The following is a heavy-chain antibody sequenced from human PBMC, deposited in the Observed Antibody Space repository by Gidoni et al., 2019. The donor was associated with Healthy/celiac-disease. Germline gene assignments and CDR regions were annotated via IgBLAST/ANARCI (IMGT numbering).Heavy chain of an antibody. D-gene: IGHD6-13*01. V-gene: IGHV4-59*01. J-gene: IGHJ5*02. CDR1: GGSISSYY. CDR2: IYYSGST. Sequence: QVQLQESGPGLVKPSETLSLTCTVSGGSISSYYWSWIRQPPGKVLEWIGYIYYSGSTHYTPSLKSRVTISVDTSKNQFSLKLSAVTAADTAVYYCARAYSSSWDWFDPWGQGTLVTVSS. CDR3: ARAYSSSWDWFDP.